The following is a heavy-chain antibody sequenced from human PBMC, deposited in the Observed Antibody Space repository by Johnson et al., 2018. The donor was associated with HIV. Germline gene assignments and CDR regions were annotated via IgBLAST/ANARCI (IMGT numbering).Heavy chain of an antibody. CDR1: GFTFSSYA. J-gene: IGHJ3*02. CDR3: ARAERGYSSSCVDAFDI. CDR2: ISYDGSNK. V-gene: IGHV3-30*04. D-gene: IGHD6-13*01. Sequence: QEKLVESGGGVVQPGRSLRLSCAASGFTFSSYAMHWVRQAPGKGLEWVAVISYDGSNKYYADSVKVRFIISRDNSKNTLYLQMNSLRTEDTAVYYCARAERGYSSSCVDAFDIWGQGTMVTVSS.